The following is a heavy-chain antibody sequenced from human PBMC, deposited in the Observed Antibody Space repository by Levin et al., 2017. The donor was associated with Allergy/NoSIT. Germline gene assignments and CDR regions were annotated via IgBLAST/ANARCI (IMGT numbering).Heavy chain of an antibody. CDR3: ATPVTTPPFDY. CDR1: GFTFRSYA. V-gene: IGHV3-23*01. J-gene: IGHJ4*02. Sequence: GESLKISCAVSGFTFRSYAMSWVRQAPGKGLEWVSSISGSGGTTYYADSVKGRFTISRDNSKNTLYLQMNSLRAEDTAIYYCATPVTTPPFDYWGQGTLVTVSS. CDR2: ISGSGGTT. D-gene: IGHD4-11*01.